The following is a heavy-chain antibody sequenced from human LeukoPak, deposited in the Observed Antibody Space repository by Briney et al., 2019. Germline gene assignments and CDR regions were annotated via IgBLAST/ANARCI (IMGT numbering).Heavy chain of an antibody. D-gene: IGHD3-16*02. CDR3: ARVSPYLRLGELSASWDHAFDI. Sequence: SQTLSLTCAVSGGSISSGGYSWSWIRQPPGQGLEWIGYIYHSGSTYYNPSLKSRVTISVDRSKNQFSLKLSSVTAADTAVYYCARVSPYLRLGELSASWDHAFDIWGQGTMVTVSS. J-gene: IGHJ3*02. CDR2: IYHSGST. CDR1: GGSISSGGYS. V-gene: IGHV4-30-2*01.